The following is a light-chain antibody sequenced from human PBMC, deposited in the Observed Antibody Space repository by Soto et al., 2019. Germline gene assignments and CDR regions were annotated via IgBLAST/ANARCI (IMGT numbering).Light chain of an antibody. CDR2: DAS. CDR3: QQRSNWPIT. V-gene: IGKV3-11*01. J-gene: IGKJ5*01. Sequence: EIVLTQSPGSLSLSPGERATLSCRASQSVSSYLAWYQQKPGQAPRLLIYDASNSATGIPARFSGSGSGTDFTLTISSLEPEDFAVYYCQQRSNWPITFGQGTRLEIK. CDR1: QSVSSY.